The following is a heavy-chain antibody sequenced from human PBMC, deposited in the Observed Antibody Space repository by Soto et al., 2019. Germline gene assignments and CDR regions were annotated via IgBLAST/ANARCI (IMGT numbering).Heavy chain of an antibody. V-gene: IGHV3-74*01. D-gene: IGHD4-17*01. CDR1: GFTLSGSW. CDR3: ARRLRNYYGLDV. CDR2: VKFDGSIT. J-gene: IGHJ6*02. Sequence: VGSRRLACVACGFTLSGSWMHWVRQAPGKGLVWASRVKFDGSITRHAASVKGRFTISRDNARNTVHLQMNSLRAEDTGVYYCARRLRNYYGLDVWGQGTTVTVSS.